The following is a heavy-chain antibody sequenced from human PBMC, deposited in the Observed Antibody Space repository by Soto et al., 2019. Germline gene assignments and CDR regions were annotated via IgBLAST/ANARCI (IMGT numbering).Heavy chain of an antibody. V-gene: IGHV4-31*03. J-gene: IGHJ6*02. CDR3: ARGIGYCSSTSCLVGAVYYYYYGMDV. CDR2: IYYSGST. Sequence: SETLSLTCTVSGGSISSGGYYWSWIRQHPGKGLEWIGYIYYSGSTYYNPSLKSRVTISVDTSKNQFSLKLSSVTAADTAVYYCARGIGYCSSTSCLVGAVYYYYYGMDVWGQGTTVTVSS. D-gene: IGHD2-2*01. CDR1: GGSISSGGYY.